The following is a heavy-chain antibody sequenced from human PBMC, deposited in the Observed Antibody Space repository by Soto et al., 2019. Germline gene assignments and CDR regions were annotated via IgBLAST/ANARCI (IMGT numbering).Heavy chain of an antibody. Sequence: PGGSLRLSCAASGFTFSSYGMHWVRQAPGKGLEWVAVIWYDGSNKYYADSVKGRFTISRDNSKNTLYLQMNSLRAEDTAVYYCARDNPYLAAPDYWGQGTLVTVSS. CDR2: IWYDGSNK. V-gene: IGHV3-33*01. J-gene: IGHJ4*02. CDR3: ARDNPYLAAPDY. CDR1: GFTFSSYG. D-gene: IGHD6-6*01.